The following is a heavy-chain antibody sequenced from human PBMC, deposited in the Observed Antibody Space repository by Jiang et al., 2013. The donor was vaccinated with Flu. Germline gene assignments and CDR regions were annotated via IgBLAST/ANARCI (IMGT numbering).Heavy chain of an antibody. V-gene: IGHV4-4*07. CDR3: ARETTLTYLNPYYMDV. Sequence: GLVKPSETLSLTCTVSGGSISSHYWSWIRQPAGKGLEWIGRIHISGSNNYNPSLKSRVTMSVDTSKNQFSLKLSSVTAADTAVYYCARETTLTYLNPYYMDVWGKGTTVTVSS. J-gene: IGHJ6*03. D-gene: IGHD4-11*01. CDR2: IHISGSN. CDR1: GGSISSHY.